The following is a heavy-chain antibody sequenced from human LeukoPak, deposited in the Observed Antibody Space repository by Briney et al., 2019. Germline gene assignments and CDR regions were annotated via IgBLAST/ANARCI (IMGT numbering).Heavy chain of an antibody. CDR2: INPNSGGT. D-gene: IGHD1-26*01. CDR1: GYTFTGYY. CDR3: AGDIRIVGATDPDY. Sequence: ASVKVSCKASGYTFTGYYMHWVRQAPGQGLEWMGWINPNSGGTNYAQKFQGRVTMTRDTSISTAYMELSRLRSDDTAVYYCAGDIRIVGATDPDYWGQGTLVTVSS. J-gene: IGHJ4*02. V-gene: IGHV1-2*02.